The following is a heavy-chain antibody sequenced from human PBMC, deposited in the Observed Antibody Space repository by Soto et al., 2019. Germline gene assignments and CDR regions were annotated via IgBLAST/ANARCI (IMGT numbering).Heavy chain of an antibody. D-gene: IGHD3-22*01. CDR3: ARVAALYDSSGQYYYFDY. Sequence: GGSLRLSCAASGFTFSSYGMHWVRQAPGKGLEWVAVIWYDGSNKYYADSVKGRFTISRDNSKNTLYLQMNSLRAEDTAVYYCARVAALYDSSGQYYYFDYWGQGTLVTVSS. CDR1: GFTFSSYG. V-gene: IGHV3-33*01. CDR2: IWYDGSNK. J-gene: IGHJ4*02.